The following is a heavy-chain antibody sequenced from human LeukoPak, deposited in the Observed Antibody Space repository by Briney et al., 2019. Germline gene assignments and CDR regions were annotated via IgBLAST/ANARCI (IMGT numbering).Heavy chain of an antibody. J-gene: IGHJ3*02. Sequence: PGGSLRLSCAASGFTFDDYGMSWVRQAPGKGLEWVSGINWNGGSTGYADSVKGRFTISRDNAKNSLYLQMNSLRAEDTALYYCARDREYCSGGSCYSGAFDIWGQGTMVTVSS. CDR1: GFTFDDYG. CDR3: ARDREYCSGGSCYSGAFDI. CDR2: INWNGGST. D-gene: IGHD2-15*01. V-gene: IGHV3-20*04.